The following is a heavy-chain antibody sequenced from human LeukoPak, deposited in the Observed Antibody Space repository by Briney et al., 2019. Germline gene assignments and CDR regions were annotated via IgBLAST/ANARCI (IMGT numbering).Heavy chain of an antibody. V-gene: IGHV4-59*01. CDR2: IYYSGST. Sequence: SETLSLTCTVSGDSINDYYWSWIRQPPGKGLEWIGYIYYSGSTNYNPSLKSRVTISVDTSKNQFSLKLSSVTAADTAVYYCARDVSAYYYDSSGRAFDIWGQGTMVTVSS. D-gene: IGHD3-22*01. CDR3: ARDVSAYYYDSSGRAFDI. CDR1: GDSINDYY. J-gene: IGHJ3*02.